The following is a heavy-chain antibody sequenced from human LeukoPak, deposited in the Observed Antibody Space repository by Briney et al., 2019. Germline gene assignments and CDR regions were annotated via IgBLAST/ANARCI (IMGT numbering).Heavy chain of an antibody. D-gene: IGHD2-15*01. V-gene: IGHV1-69*13. CDR1: VGTFSSYA. Sequence: SVKVSCKASVGTFSSYAISWVRQAPGQGLERVGGIIPIFGTANYAQKFQGRVTITADESTSTAYMELSSLRSEDTAVYYCARAWDIVVVVAAPDEDYYYYYMDVWGKGTTVTVSS. J-gene: IGHJ6*03. CDR2: IIPIFGTA. CDR3: ARAWDIVVVVAAPDEDYYYYYMDV.